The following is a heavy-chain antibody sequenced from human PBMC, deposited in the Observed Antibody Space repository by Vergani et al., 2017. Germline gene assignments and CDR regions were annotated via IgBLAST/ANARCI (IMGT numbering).Heavy chain of an antibody. J-gene: IGHJ5*02. CDR3: ARSLMVGPSIALDT. Sequence: QVQLQESGPGLVKPPGTLSLTCAVSGGSISSDNWWTWVRQSPGKGLEWIGEISRSGYTNYNPSLQSRVTISLDTSKNKFFLSLTSVTAADTAVYYCARSLMVGPSIALDTWGQGALVSVSS. V-gene: IGHV4-4*03. CDR2: ISRSGYT. D-gene: IGHD2-8*01. CDR1: GGSISSDNW.